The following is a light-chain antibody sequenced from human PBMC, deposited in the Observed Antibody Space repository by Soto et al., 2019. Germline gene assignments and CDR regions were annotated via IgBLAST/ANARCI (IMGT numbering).Light chain of an antibody. J-gene: IGKJ5*01. CDR2: WAS. CDR3: QQYYSSPPTT. CDR1: QSILYGSNNKNY. Sequence: DIVMTQSPDSLAVSLGERATINCKSSQSILYGSNNKNYLAWYQQKPGQPPKLLIYWASTRESGVPDRFSGSGYGTNFSLTVSSLQAEDVAVYYCQQYYSSPPTTFGQGTRVEIK. V-gene: IGKV4-1*01.